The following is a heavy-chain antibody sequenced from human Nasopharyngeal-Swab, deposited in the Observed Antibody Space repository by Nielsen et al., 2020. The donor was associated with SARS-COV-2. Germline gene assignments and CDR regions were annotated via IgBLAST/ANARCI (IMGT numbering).Heavy chain of an antibody. CDR2: IWYDGSNK. J-gene: IGHJ4*02. V-gene: IGHV3-33*01. CDR3: ARSTSSSWYRPLDY. CDR1: GFTFSSYG. Sequence: GESLKISCAASGFTFSSYGMHWARQAPGKGLEWVAVIWYDGSNKYYADSVKGRFTISRDNSKNTLYLQMDNLRAEDTAVYYCARSTSSSWYRPLDYWGQGTLV. D-gene: IGHD6-13*01.